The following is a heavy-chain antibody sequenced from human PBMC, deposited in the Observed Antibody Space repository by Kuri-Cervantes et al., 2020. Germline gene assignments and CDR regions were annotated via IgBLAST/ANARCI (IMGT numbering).Heavy chain of an antibody. CDR1: GFTFSSNW. CDR2: ISYDGSNK. Sequence: GESLKISCAASGFTFSSNWMSWVRQAPGKGLEWVAVISYDGSNKYYADSVKGRSTISRDNSKNTLYLQMNSLRAEDTAVYYCAKDQGSYADVWGQGTTVTVSS. D-gene: IGHD3-16*01. CDR3: AKDQGSYADV. V-gene: IGHV3-30*18. J-gene: IGHJ6*02.